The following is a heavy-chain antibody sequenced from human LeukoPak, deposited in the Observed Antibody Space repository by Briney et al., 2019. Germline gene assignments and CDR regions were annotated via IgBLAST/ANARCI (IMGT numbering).Heavy chain of an antibody. Sequence: GGSLRLSCIASGFTFSSYAMHWVRQAPGKGLEYVSGISINGGSTHYANSVKGRFTISRDNSKNTLYLQMNSLRAEDTAVYYCARDGAGWSRDYWGQGTLVTVSS. J-gene: IGHJ4*02. CDR1: GFTFSSYA. V-gene: IGHV3-64*04. D-gene: IGHD6-19*01. CDR3: ARDGAGWSRDY. CDR2: ISINGGST.